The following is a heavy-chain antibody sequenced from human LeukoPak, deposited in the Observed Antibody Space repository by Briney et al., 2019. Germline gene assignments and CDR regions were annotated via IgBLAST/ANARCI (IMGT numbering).Heavy chain of an antibody. CDR1: GYTFTSYA. D-gene: IGHD4-17*01. CDR3: ARADGDYALGFDP. V-gene: IGHV7-4-1*02. J-gene: IGHJ5*02. CDR2: INTNTGNP. Sequence: EASVTVSCKTSGYTFTSYAMNWVRQAPGQGLEWMGWINTNTGNPAYAQGFTGRFVFSLDTSVSTTYLQISSLKAEDTAVYYCARADGDYALGFDPWGQGTLVTVSS.